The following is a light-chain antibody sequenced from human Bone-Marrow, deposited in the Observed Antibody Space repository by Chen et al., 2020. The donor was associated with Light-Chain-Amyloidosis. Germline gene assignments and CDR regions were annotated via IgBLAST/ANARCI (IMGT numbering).Light chain of an antibody. J-gene: IGLJ1*01. CDR2: EVT. V-gene: IGLV2-14*01. CDR1: SSDVGGDNH. Sequence: QSALTHPASVSGSPGQSITISFPGTSSDVGGDNHVSWHQQHPDKAPKLMIYEVTNRPSWVPDRFSGSKSDNTASLTISGLQTEDEADYFCSSYTITNTLVFGSGTRVTVL. CDR3: SSYTITNTLV.